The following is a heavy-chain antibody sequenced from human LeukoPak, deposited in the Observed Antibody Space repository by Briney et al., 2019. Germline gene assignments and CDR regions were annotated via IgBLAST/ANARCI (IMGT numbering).Heavy chain of an antibody. CDR1: GFTFSSYA. J-gene: IGHJ3*02. Sequence: PWGSLRLSCAASGFTFSSYAMSWVRQAPGKGLEWVSAISGSGGSTYYADSVKGRFTISRDNSKNTLYLQMNSLRAEDTAVYYCAKGYSGSDDAFDIWGQGTMVTVSS. CDR3: AKGYSGSDDAFDI. V-gene: IGHV3-23*01. D-gene: IGHD1-26*01. CDR2: ISGSGGST.